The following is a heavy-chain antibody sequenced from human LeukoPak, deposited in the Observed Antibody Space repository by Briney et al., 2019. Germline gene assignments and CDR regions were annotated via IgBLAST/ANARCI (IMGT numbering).Heavy chain of an antibody. Sequence: SETLSLTCTVSGGSISDYYWSWIRQPPGKELEWIGYISYRGGATYNPSLRSRVTMSVDTSKTHFSLKLDSVTAADTAVYYCARGHFSLFYDILTGWFDYWGQGTLVTVSS. D-gene: IGHD3-9*01. V-gene: IGHV4-59*08. CDR2: ISYRGGA. CDR1: GGSISDYY. CDR3: ARGHFSLFYDILTGWFDY. J-gene: IGHJ4*02.